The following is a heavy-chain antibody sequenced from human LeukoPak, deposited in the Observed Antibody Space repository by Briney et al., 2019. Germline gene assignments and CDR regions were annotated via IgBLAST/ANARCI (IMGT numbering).Heavy chain of an antibody. CDR3: AREFGYAVTSLDY. J-gene: IGHJ4*02. V-gene: IGHV4-61*02. CDR1: GGSISSGSYY. D-gene: IGHD4-17*01. Sequence: SQTLSLTCTVSGGSISSGSYYWGWIRQPAGKGLEWIGRIYTSGRTHYNPSLKRRVTISVDTSQSQCSLRLSSVTAADTAVYYCAREFGYAVTSLDYWGQGTLVTVSS. CDR2: IYTSGRT.